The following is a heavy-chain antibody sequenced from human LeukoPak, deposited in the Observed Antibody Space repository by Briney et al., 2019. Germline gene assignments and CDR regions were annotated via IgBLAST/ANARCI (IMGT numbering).Heavy chain of an antibody. Sequence: GGSLRLSCAASGFTFSNYAMHWVRQAPGKGLEWVAVISYDGNNKYYADSVKGRFTISRDNSKNTLYLQMNSLRAEDTAVYYCVRDPSGSGFAFDSWGQGALVTVSS. CDR1: GFTFSNYA. V-gene: IGHV3-30*04. J-gene: IGHJ4*02. D-gene: IGHD1-1*01. CDR3: VRDPSGSGFAFDS. CDR2: ISYDGNNK.